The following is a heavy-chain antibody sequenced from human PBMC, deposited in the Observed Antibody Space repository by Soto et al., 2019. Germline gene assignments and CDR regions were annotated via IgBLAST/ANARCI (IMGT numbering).Heavy chain of an antibody. CDR1: GFTFSSYG. CDR3: ARGAGSGSYWDWCDP. J-gene: IGHJ5*02. Sequence: QVQLVESGGGVVQPGRSLRLSCAASGFTFSSYGMHWVRQAPGKGLEWVAVIWYDGSNKYYADSVKGRFTISRDNSKNTLYLQMNSLRAEDTAVYYWARGAGSGSYWDWCDPWGQGTLVTVSS. D-gene: IGHD3-10*01. CDR2: IWYDGSNK. V-gene: IGHV3-33*01.